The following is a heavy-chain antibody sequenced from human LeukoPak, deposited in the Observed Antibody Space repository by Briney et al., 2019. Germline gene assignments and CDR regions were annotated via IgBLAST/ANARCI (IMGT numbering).Heavy chain of an antibody. CDR3: ATSSGSSA. CDR2: ISTSGDII. Sequence: GGSLRLPCAASGFTFSDYYMSWFRQAPGKGLEWVSYISTSGDIIHYTDSVKGRFTISRDDARNSLYLQMNSLRAEDSAVYYCATSSGSSAWGQGTLVTVSS. CDR1: GFTFSDYY. J-gene: IGHJ5*02. D-gene: IGHD3-10*01. V-gene: IGHV3-11*01.